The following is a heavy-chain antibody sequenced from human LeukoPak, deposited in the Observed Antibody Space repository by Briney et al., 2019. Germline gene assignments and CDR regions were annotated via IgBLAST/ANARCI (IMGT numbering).Heavy chain of an antibody. Sequence: ASVKVSCKASGYTFTSYDINWVRQATGQGLEWMGWMNPDSGNTGYAQKFQGRVTMTTDTSTSTAYMELRSLRSDDTAVYYCARGLEYQLLFFDYWGQGTLVTVSS. CDR1: GYTFTSYD. J-gene: IGHJ4*02. CDR2: MNPDSGNT. V-gene: IGHV1-8*01. D-gene: IGHD2-2*01. CDR3: ARGLEYQLLFFDY.